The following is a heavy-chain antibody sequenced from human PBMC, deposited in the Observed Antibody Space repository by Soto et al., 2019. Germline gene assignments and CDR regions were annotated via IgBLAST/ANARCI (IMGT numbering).Heavy chain of an antibody. D-gene: IGHD2-2*01. V-gene: IGHV3-30*18. CDR1: GFTFSSYG. Sequence: QVQLVESGGGVVQPGRSLRLSCAASGFTFSSYGMHWVRQAPGKGLEWVAVISYDGSNKYYADSVKGRFTISRDNSKNTLYLQMNSLRAEDTAVYYCAKDSSHRDFYYYYGMDVWGQGTTVTVSS. CDR2: ISYDGSNK. CDR3: AKDSSHRDFYYYYGMDV. J-gene: IGHJ6*02.